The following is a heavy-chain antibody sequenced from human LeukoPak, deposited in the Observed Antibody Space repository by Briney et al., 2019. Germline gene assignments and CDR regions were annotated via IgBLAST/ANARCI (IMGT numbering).Heavy chain of an antibody. V-gene: IGHV4-39*01. Sequence: SETLTLTCTVSGGSISSSHYYWGWIRQSPGKGLEWIGSIYYSGTTYYNPSLESRVTISDDTSKNRFSLMLTSLTAADTAVYYCARQSSDYYYYYIDVWGEGTTVIVSS. CDR3: ARQSSDYYYYYIDV. J-gene: IGHJ6*03. CDR2: IYYSGTT. CDR1: GGSISSSHYY.